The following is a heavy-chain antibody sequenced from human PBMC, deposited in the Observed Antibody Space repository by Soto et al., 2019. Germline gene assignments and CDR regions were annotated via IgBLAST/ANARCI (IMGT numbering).Heavy chain of an antibody. CDR1: DDSINSRRCY. CDR3: ARDSGYDLDYYYYGMDV. D-gene: IGHD5-12*01. V-gene: IGHV4-39*01. Sequence: KPSENLSLTSNVSDDSINSRRCYWRWIRQPPGKGLEWIGSIYYSGSTYYNPSLKSRVTISVDTSKNQFSLKLSSVTAADTAVYYCARDSGYDLDYYYYGMDVWGQGTTVT. J-gene: IGHJ6*02. CDR2: IYYSGST.